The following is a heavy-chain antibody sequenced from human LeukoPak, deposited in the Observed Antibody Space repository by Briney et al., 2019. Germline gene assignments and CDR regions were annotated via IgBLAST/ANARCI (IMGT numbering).Heavy chain of an antibody. CDR2: IYYSGST. J-gene: IGHJ4*02. Sequence: PSETLSLTCSVSGGSISSSIYYWGWIRQPPGNGLEWIGSIYYSGSTYYNPSLKSRVTISVDTSKNQFSLKLRSVTAADTAVYYCARRLGGSGSYYYWGQGTLVTVSS. D-gene: IGHD3-10*01. CDR3: ARRLGGSGSYYY. V-gene: IGHV4-39*01. CDR1: GGSISSSIYY.